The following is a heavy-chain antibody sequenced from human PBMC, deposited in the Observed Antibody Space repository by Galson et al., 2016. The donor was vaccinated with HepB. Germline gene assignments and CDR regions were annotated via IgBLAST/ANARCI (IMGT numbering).Heavy chain of an antibody. D-gene: IGHD3-10*01. CDR1: GFTFSSYW. J-gene: IGHJ4*02. CDR3: TRDEIRGVIRFDH. CDR2: INRDGSVT. V-gene: IGHV3-7*01. Sequence: SLRLSCAGSGFTFSSYWMTWARQAPGKGLEWVANINRDGSVTHYVDSVEGRFTISRDNAKNSLYLQMNSLTVEDTAVYYCTRDEIRGVIRFDHWGQGTLVAVSS.